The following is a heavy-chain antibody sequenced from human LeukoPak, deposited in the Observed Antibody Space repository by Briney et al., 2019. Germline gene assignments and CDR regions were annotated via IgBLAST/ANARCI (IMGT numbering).Heavy chain of an antibody. J-gene: IGHJ4*02. V-gene: IGHV3-23*01. Sequence: GGSLRLSCAASGFTFSSYAMSWVRQAPGKGLEWVSAISGSGGSTYYADSVKGRFTISRDNSKHTLYLQMNSLRAEDTGVYYCAKCPPGIAVAGRPFVDHGGKGTLVTVPT. D-gene: IGHD6-19*01. CDR1: GFTFSSYA. CDR2: ISGSGGST. CDR3: AKCPPGIAVAGRPFVDH.